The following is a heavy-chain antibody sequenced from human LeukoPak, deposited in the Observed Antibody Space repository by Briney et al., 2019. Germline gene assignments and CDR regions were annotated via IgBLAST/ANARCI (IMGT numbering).Heavy chain of an antibody. V-gene: IGHV4-4*07. CDR1: GGSISSYY. CDR2: IYSSGST. CDR3: ARSPSTVNWFDP. Sequence: SETLSLTCTVSGGSISSYYWSWIRQPAGKGLEWIGRIYSSGSTNYNPSLKGRVTISVDTSENQFSLKLSSVTAADTAVYYCARSPSTVNWFDPWGQGTLVTVSS. J-gene: IGHJ5*02. D-gene: IGHD2-2*01.